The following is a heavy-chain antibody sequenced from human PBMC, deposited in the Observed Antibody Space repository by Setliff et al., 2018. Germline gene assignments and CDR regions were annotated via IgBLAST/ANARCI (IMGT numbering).Heavy chain of an antibody. V-gene: IGHV3-23*01. CDR2: ISGSGGST. Sequence: GESLRLSCAASAFSFSSYAMSWVRQAPGKGLEWVSAISGSGGSTYYADSVEGRFTISRDNSKNTLYLQMNSLRAEDTAVYYCAKEGGYSYGYDFDYWGQGTLVTVSS. D-gene: IGHD5-18*01. CDR1: AFSFSSYA. J-gene: IGHJ4*02. CDR3: AKEGGYSYGYDFDY.